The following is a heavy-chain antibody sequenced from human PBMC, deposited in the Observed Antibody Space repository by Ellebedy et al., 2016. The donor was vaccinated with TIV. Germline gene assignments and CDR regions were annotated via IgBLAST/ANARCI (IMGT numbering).Heavy chain of an antibody. J-gene: IGHJ4*02. Sequence: GESLKISXVASGFTFSTFGMHWVRQPPGKGLEWVATMSYDGRTTYFADFVKGRLTISRDNSKSPLFLQMDSLTPEDTAMYYCAKNTVTRYQFDIWGQGTWATVS. D-gene: IGHD4-17*01. V-gene: IGHV3-30*18. CDR1: GFTFSTFG. CDR3: AKNTVTRYQFDI. CDR2: MSYDGRTT.